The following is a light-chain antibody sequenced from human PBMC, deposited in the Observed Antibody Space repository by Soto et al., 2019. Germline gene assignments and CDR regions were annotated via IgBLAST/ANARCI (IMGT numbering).Light chain of an antibody. Sequence: DILMTQSPSSLSVSVGDRATLSCRASQGVSSNLAWYQQKPGQAPRLLIYGASTLPTGIPARFSGSGSGTEFTLTISRLEPEDFAVYYCQQYGSSPTFGGGTKVDIK. CDR3: QQYGSSPT. CDR1: QGVSSN. CDR2: GAS. V-gene: IGKV3D-15*02. J-gene: IGKJ4*01.